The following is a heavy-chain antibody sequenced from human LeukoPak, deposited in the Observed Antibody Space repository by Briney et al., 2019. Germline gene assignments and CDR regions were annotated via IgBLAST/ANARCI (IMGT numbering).Heavy chain of an antibody. CDR2: ISGSGGST. CDR3: AKVDHRIAVAAAFDY. D-gene: IGHD6-19*01. V-gene: IGHV3-23*01. CDR1: GFTFSSYA. J-gene: IGHJ4*02. Sequence: GGSLRLSRAASGFTFSSYAMSWVRQAPGKGLEWVSAISGSGGSTYYADSVKGRFTISRDNSKNTLYLQMNSLRAEDTAVYYCAKVDHRIAVAAAFDYWGQGTLVTVSS.